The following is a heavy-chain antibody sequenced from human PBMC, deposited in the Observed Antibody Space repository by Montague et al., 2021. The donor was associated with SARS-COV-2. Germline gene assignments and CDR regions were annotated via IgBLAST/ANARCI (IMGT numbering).Heavy chain of an antibody. Sequence: SETLSLTCTVSGGSISSYYWSWIRQPPGKGLEWMGYIFNSGSTNYNPSLTRRVTISVDTSKNQLSLRLRPVTVADTAVYYCVGVGVSNWYSFFDYWGQGTLGTVSS. CDR3: VGVGVSNWYSFFDY. J-gene: IGHJ4*02. V-gene: IGHV4-59*01. CDR2: IFNSGST. D-gene: IGHD6-13*01. CDR1: GGSISSYY.